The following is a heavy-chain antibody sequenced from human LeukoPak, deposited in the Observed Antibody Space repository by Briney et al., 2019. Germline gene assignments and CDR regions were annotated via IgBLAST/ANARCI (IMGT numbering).Heavy chain of an antibody. CDR2: IIPILGIA. D-gene: IGHD2-21*01. CDR1: GGTFSSYA. Sequence: SVKVSCKASGGTFSSYAISWVRQAPGQGLEWMGRIIPILGIANYAQKFQGRVTITADKSTSTAYMELSSLRSEDTAVYYCARDIGNVVVLREADYWGQGTLVTVSS. V-gene: IGHV1-69*04. J-gene: IGHJ4*02. CDR3: ARDIGNVVVLREADY.